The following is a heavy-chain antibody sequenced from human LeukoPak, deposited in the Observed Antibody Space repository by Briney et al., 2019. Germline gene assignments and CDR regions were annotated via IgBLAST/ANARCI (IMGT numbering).Heavy chain of an antibody. J-gene: IGHJ4*02. Sequence: HPGGSLRLSCAASGFTFSSYAMSWVRQAPGKGLEWVSAISGSGGSTYYADSVKGRFTISRDNSKNTLYLQMNSLRAEDTAVYYCAKGGYSYGYLHLIFDYWGQGTLVTVSS. CDR3: AKGGYSYGYLHLIFDY. V-gene: IGHV3-23*01. D-gene: IGHD5-18*01. CDR2: ISGSGGST. CDR1: GFTFSSYA.